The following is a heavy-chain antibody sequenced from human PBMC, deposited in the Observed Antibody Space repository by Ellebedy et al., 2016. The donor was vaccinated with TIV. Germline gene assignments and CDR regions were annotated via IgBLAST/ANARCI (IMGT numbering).Heavy chain of an antibody. V-gene: IGHV1-24*01. Sequence: ASVKVSXXVSGYTLTELSMHWVRQAPGKELEWMGGFDPEDGETIYAQKFQGRVTMTEDTSTDTAYMELSSLRSEDTAVYYCATAVHSGSYYRGAFDIWGQGTMVTVSS. CDR1: GYTLTELS. CDR3: ATAVHSGSYYRGAFDI. D-gene: IGHD1-26*01. J-gene: IGHJ3*02. CDR2: FDPEDGET.